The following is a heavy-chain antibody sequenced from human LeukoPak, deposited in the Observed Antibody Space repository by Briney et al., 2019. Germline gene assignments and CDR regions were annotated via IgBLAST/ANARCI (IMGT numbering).Heavy chain of an antibody. V-gene: IGHV3-74*01. Sequence: GGSLRLSCAASGFTFSSYWMHWVRQAPGKGLVWVSRINSDGSSTSYADSVKGRFTISRGNSKNTLYLEMNSLRAEDTAVYYCARDRCGDICFYGLDVWGQGTTVSVSS. J-gene: IGHJ6*02. CDR1: GFTFSSYW. CDR2: INSDGSST. D-gene: IGHD2-21*01. CDR3: ARDRCGDICFYGLDV.